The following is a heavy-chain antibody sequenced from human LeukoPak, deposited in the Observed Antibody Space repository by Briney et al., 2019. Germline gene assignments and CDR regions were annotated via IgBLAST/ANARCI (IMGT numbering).Heavy chain of an antibody. D-gene: IGHD2-15*01. CDR2: ISAHNGNR. V-gene: IGHV1-18*01. CDR3: AKVPRYCSGGSCQTQYFDY. CDR1: GYTFTSYG. J-gene: IGHJ4*02. Sequence: ASVKVSCKASGYTFTSYGISWVRQAPGQGLEWMGWISAHNGNRNYAQKLQGRVTMTTDTSTSTAYMELRSLRSDDTAVYYCAKVPRYCSGGSCQTQYFDYWGQGTLVTVSS.